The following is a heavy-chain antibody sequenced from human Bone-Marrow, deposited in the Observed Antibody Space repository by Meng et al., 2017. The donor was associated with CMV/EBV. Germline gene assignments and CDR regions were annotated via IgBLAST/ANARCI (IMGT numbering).Heavy chain of an antibody. D-gene: IGHD5-18*01. CDR2: IIPILGIA. V-gene: IGHV1-69*10. CDR3: ARDCDTAMVYVWFYYYYGMDV. Sequence: SVKVSCKASGGTFSSYAISWVRQAPGQGLEWMGGIIPILGIANYAQKFQGRVTITADKSTSTAYMELSSLRSDDTAVYYCARDCDTAMVYVWFYYYYGMDVWGQGTTVTVSS. J-gene: IGHJ6*02. CDR1: GGTFSSYA.